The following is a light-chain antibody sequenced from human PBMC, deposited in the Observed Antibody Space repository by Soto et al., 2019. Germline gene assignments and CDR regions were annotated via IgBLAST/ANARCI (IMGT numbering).Light chain of an antibody. CDR2: GAS. CDR1: QSVSSK. V-gene: IGKV3-15*01. Sequence: EIVMTQSPATLSVSPGERATLSCRASQSVSSKLAWYQQRPGQAPRLLIYGASSRATGIPARFSGSGSGTEFTLTISSLQPEDFATYYCQQHGQWPITFGQGTRLEIK. CDR3: QQHGQWPIT. J-gene: IGKJ5*01.